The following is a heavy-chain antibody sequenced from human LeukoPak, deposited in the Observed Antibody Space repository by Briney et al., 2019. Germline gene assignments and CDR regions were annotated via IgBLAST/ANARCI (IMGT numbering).Heavy chain of an antibody. CDR2: INPNSGGT. CDR3: ARDHCSGGSCYAYNWFDP. CDR1: GYTFTGYY. J-gene: IGHJ5*02. V-gene: IGHV1-2*02. Sequence: ASVKVSCKASGYTFTGYYMHWVRQAPGQGLEWMGWINPNSGGTNYAQKFRGRVTMTRGTSISTAYMELSRLRSDDTAVYYCARDHCSGGSCYAYNWFDPWGQGTLVTVSS. D-gene: IGHD2-15*01.